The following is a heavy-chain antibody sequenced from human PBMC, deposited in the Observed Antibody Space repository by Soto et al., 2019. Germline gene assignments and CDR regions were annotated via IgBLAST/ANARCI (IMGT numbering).Heavy chain of an antibody. D-gene: IGHD3-10*01. Sequence: EVQQVESGGGLVKPGGSLRLSCAASGFTFSSYSMNWVRQAPGKGLEWVSSISSRSSYKYYADSVKGRFTISRDNAKNSLYLQMNSLRAEDTAVYYSARMGLLRDAFDIWGQGTMVTVSS. V-gene: IGHV3-21*01. CDR1: GFTFSSYS. CDR3: ARMGLLRDAFDI. J-gene: IGHJ3*02. CDR2: ISSRSSYK.